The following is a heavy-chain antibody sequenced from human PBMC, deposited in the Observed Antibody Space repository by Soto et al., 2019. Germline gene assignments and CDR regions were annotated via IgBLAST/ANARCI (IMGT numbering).Heavy chain of an antibody. CDR1: GGTFSSYA. D-gene: IGHD6-6*01. V-gene: IGHV1-69*13. CDR3: ATDRGRSPFVENDYYYGMDV. J-gene: IGHJ6*02. Sequence: SVKVSCKASGGTFSSYAISWVRQAPGQGLEWMGGIIPIFGTANYAQKFQGRVTITADESTSTAYMELSSLRSEDTAVYYCATDRGRSPFVENDYYYGMDVWGQGARVTVSS. CDR2: IIPIFGTA.